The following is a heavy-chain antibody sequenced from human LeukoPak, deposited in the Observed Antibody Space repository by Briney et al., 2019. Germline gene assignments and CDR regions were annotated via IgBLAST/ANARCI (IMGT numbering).Heavy chain of an antibody. J-gene: IGHJ6*02. CDR2: FDPEDGET. Sequence: ASVKVSCKASGGTFSSYAISWVRQAPGKGLEWMGGFDPEDGETIYAQKFQGRVTMTEDTSTDTAYMELSSLRSEDTAVYYCARYITGVGLDVWGQGTTVTVSS. V-gene: IGHV1-24*01. CDR3: ARYITGVGLDV. CDR1: GGTFSSYA. D-gene: IGHD2-8*02.